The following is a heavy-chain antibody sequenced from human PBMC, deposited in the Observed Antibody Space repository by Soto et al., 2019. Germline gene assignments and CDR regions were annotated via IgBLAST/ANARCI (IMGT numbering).Heavy chain of an antibody. CDR2: ISYDGSNK. D-gene: IGHD4-17*01. J-gene: IGHJ4*02. V-gene: IGHV3-30-3*01. CDR3: ARDLYDYGDYIPYYFDY. CDR1: GFTFSSYA. Sequence: RLSCAASGFTFSSYAMHWVRQAPGKGLEWVAVISYDGSNKYYADSVKGRFTISRDNSKNTLYLQMNSLRAEDTAVYYCARDLYDYGDYIPYYFDYWGQGTLVTVSS.